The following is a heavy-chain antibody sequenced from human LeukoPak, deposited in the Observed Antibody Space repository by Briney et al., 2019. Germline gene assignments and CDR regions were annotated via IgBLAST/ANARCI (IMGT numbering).Heavy chain of an antibody. CDR3: ARRATVSETGCFDF. D-gene: IGHD1-1*01. CDR2: INHRGDT. Sequence: SETLSLTCAVYGGSFSTYYWSWIRQSPGKGLEWIAEINHRGDTNHNPSVKSRVTISVDTSKNQFSLKVRSLTAADTAVYYCARRATVSETGCFDFWGQGTLVTVSS. V-gene: IGHV4-34*01. CDR1: GGSFSTYY. J-gene: IGHJ4*03.